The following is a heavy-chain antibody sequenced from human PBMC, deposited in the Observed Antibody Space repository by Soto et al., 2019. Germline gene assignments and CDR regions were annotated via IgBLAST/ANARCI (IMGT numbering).Heavy chain of an antibody. V-gene: IGHV3-7*01. J-gene: IGHJ6*02. CDR2: IKQDGSEK. CDR3: ARDGDYYYYYGTDV. D-gene: IGHD3-3*01. CDR1: GFTFSSYW. Sequence: EVQLVESGGGLVQPGGSLRLSCAASGFTFSSYWMSWVRQAPGKGLEWVANIKQDGSEKYYVDSVKGRFTISRDNAKNSLYLQMNSLRAEDTAVYYCARDGDYYYYYGTDVWGQGTTVTVSS.